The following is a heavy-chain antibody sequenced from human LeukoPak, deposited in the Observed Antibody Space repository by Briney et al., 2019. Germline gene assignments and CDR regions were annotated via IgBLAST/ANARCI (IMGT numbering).Heavy chain of an antibody. Sequence: GGSLRLSCGASGFIFNNYWMHWVRQAPGKGLVWVSRINSDGTSTDFADSVKGRITISRDNAKNSLYLQMNSLRAEDTAVYYCARVRGPYGDQTTSDYWGQGTLVTVSS. V-gene: IGHV3-74*01. D-gene: IGHD4-17*01. J-gene: IGHJ4*02. CDR2: INSDGTST. CDR1: GFIFNNYW. CDR3: ARVRGPYGDQTTSDY.